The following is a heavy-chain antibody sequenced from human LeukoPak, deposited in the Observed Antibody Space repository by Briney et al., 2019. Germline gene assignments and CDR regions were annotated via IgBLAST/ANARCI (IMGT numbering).Heavy chain of an antibody. D-gene: IGHD2-8*01. Sequence: SETLSLTCTVSGSSITSTYYWAWFRQPPGKGLEWIATVFQLQTIRSFYNKSLESRVTMSLDTSQNQFSLNLTSVTAADTALYFCARVLHAPKFIDSWGQGTLVTVSS. V-gene: IGHV4-38-2*02. J-gene: IGHJ4*02. CDR2: VFQLQTIRS. CDR1: GSSITSTYY. CDR3: ARVLHAPKFIDS.